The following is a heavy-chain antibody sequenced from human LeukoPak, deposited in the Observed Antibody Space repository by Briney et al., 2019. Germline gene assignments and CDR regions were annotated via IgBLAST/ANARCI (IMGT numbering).Heavy chain of an antibody. J-gene: IGHJ6*02. Sequence: PGGSLRLSCAASGFTVSSNYMNWVRQAPGKGLEWVSVIYSGGSTYYADSVKGRFTISRDNSKNTLYLQMNSLRAEDTAVYYCARDQSLAHGMDVWGQGTTVTVSS. CDR3: ARDQSLAHGMDV. CDR1: GFTVSSNY. CDR2: IYSGGST. D-gene: IGHD3-16*01. V-gene: IGHV3-53*01.